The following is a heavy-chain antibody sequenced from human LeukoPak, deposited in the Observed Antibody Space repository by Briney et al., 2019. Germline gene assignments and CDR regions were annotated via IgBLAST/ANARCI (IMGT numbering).Heavy chain of an antibody. CDR1: GFTSSSYS. CDR2: ISYDGSNK. D-gene: IGHD4-23*01. Sequence: VGTLRLSPAGSGFTSSSYSIHWVRQVSGKGLERVAVISYDGSNKYYADSVKGRFTISRDNSRNRVYLQMNSLRPEDTAVYSCARDLVGYGGGSDYWGQGTLVTVSS. CDR3: ARDLVGYGGGSDY. J-gene: IGHJ4*02. V-gene: IGHV3-30*04.